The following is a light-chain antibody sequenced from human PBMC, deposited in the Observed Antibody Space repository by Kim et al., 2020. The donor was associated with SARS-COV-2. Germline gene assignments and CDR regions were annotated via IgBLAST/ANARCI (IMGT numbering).Light chain of an antibody. V-gene: IGKV3-15*01. Sequence: VSRGERAPPSCGASQRVSSTLAWYLHNRGQAPRLLIYGASTRATGIPDRFSGSGSGTEFTLTLSSLQSEDFAVYYCQQYSNWPITFGQGTRLEIK. CDR1: QRVSST. CDR2: GAS. J-gene: IGKJ5*01. CDR3: QQYSNWPIT.